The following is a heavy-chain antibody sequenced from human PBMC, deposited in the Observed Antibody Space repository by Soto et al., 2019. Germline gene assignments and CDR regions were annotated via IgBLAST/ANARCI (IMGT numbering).Heavy chain of an antibody. CDR2: IWYDGSNK. D-gene: IGHD6-13*01. Sequence: GGSLRLSCAASGFTFSSYGMHWVRQAPGKGLEWVAVIWYDGSNKYYADSVKGRFTISRDNSKNTLYLQMNSLRAEDTAVYYCARDKLSIAAGIMDVWGQGNTVTVSS. J-gene: IGHJ6*02. CDR1: GFTFSSYG. V-gene: IGHV3-33*01. CDR3: ARDKLSIAAGIMDV.